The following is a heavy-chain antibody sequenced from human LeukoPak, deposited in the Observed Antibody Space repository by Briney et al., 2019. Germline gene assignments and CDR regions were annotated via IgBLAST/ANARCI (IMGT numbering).Heavy chain of an antibody. J-gene: IGHJ5*02. D-gene: IGHD3-10*01. CDR1: GGSFSSNTYY. Sequence: PSETLSLTCTVAGGSFSSNTYYWGWIRQPPGKGLEWIGSISYSESTYYNPSLKSRVTISVDTSKNQFSLELLSVAAADTAVYYCARHVGPDTRITMLRGVSFPRYNNWLVPWGQGTLVTVSS. CDR2: ISYSEST. V-gene: IGHV4-39*01. CDR3: ARHVGPDTRITMLRGVSFPRYNNWLVP.